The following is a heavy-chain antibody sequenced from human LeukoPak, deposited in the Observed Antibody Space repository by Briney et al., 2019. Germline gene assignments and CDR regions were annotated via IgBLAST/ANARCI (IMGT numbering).Heavy chain of an antibody. J-gene: IGHJ6*02. Sequence: GGSLRLSSAASGFTFSSYGMHWVRQAPGKGLEWVAVISYDGSNKYYADSVKGRFTISRDNSKNTLYLQMNSLRAEDTAVYYCAKALSKLVLGMDVWGQGTTVTVSS. D-gene: IGHD6-6*01. CDR3: AKALSKLVLGMDV. CDR1: GFTFSSYG. CDR2: ISYDGSNK. V-gene: IGHV3-30*18.